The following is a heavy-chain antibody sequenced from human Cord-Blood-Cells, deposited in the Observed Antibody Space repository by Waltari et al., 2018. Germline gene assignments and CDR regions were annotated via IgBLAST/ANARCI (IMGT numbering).Heavy chain of an antibody. Sequence: QVQLVESGGGVVQPGRSLRLSCAASGFTFSSYGMHWVRQAPGKGLEWVAVIAYDGSKKYYADSVKGRFTISRDNSKNTLYLQMNSLRAEDTAVYYCAKDPWGAHDAFDIWGQGTMVTVSS. CDR1: GFTFSSYG. V-gene: IGHV3-30*18. J-gene: IGHJ3*02. CDR3: AKDPWGAHDAFDI. CDR2: IAYDGSKK. D-gene: IGHD7-27*01.